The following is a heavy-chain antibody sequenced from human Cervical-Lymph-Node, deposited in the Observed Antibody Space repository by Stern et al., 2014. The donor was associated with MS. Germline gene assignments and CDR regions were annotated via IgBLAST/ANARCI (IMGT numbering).Heavy chain of an antibody. CDR2: IYPYDLYT. CDR3: ARHVQGFDY. V-gene: IGHV5-51*01. CDR1: GYSFTIYY. Sequence: MQLVQSGAEVKKPGESLKISCKLSGYSFTIYYIAWVRQMPGKGLEWMGVIYPYDLYTTSSPSFPGQGPISADKSISPAYLQWSSLRASDTAMYYCARHVQGFDYWGQGTLVTVSS. J-gene: IGHJ4*02.